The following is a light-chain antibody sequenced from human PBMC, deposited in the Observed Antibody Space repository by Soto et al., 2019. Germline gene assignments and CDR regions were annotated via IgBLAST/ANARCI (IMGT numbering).Light chain of an antibody. CDR2: DAS. CDR1: QDIGTY. J-gene: IGKJ1*01. CDR3: QQFYNYPRT. Sequence: IRMYHCPSSFSASKGDRVSITCRATQDIGTYLAWYQQIPGKAPKLLIYDASTLQTGVPSRFSGSGSGTDFTLTISYLQSEDFGTYYCQQFYNYPRTFGQGSIVDVK. V-gene: IGKV1-8*01.